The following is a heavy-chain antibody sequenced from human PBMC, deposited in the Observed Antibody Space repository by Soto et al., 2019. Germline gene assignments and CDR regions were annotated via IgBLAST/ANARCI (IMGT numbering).Heavy chain of an antibody. CDR2: IIPIFGTA. CDR3: AREGLLTLTTSVDWFDP. Sequence: ASVKVSCKASGGTCSSYAISWVRQAPGQGLEWMGGIIPIFGTANYAQKFQGRVTITADESTITAYMELSSLRSEDTAVYYCAREGLLTLTTSVDWFDPWGQGPLVTVSS. CDR1: GGTCSSYA. D-gene: IGHD4-4*01. J-gene: IGHJ5*02. V-gene: IGHV1-69*13.